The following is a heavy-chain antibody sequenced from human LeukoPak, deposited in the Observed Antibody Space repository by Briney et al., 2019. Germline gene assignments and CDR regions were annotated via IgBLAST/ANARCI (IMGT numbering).Heavy chain of an antibody. CDR2: INTDGSAT. CDR1: GFIFSSHY. Sequence: PGGSLRLSCAASGFIFSSHYMHWVRQAPGKGLVWVSRINTDGSATNYADSVEGRFTISRDNAKNTLSLQMNSLGAEDTAVYYCARGRYFFASGSPHAFDIWGRGTMVTV. D-gene: IGHD3-10*01. J-gene: IGHJ3*02. CDR3: ARGRYFFASGSPHAFDI. V-gene: IGHV3-74*01.